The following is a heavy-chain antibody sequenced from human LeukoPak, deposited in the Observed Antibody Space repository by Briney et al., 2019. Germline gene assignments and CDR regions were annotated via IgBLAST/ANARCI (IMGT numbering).Heavy chain of an antibody. J-gene: IGHJ4*02. Sequence: GGSLRLSCAASGFTFSSYLMSWVRQAPGKGLEWVANIKQDGSEKDYVDSVKGRFTISRDNAKNSLYLQMNSLTAEDTAVYYCARESFAARWDWGQGTLVTVSS. V-gene: IGHV3-7*01. CDR3: ARESFAARWD. CDR2: IKQDGSEK. CDR1: GFTFSSYL. D-gene: IGHD6-6*01.